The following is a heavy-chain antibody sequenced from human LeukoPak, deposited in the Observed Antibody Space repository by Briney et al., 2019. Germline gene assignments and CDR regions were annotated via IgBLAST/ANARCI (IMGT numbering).Heavy chain of an antibody. CDR2: IYYSGST. CDR3: ARGNYDYVWGSYRLFDY. V-gene: IGHV4-30-4*01. D-gene: IGHD3-16*02. Sequence: SETLSLTCTVSGGSISSGDYYWSWIRQPPGKGLEWIGYIYYSGSTYYNPSLKSRVTISVDTSKNQFSLKLSSVTAADTAVYYCARGNYDYVWGSYRLFDYWGQGTLVTVSS. CDR1: GGSISSGDYY. J-gene: IGHJ4*02.